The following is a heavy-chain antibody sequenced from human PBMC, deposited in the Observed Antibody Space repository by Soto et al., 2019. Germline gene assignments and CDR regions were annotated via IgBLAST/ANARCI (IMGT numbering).Heavy chain of an antibody. D-gene: IGHD4-17*01. CDR3: AKGYGSYCDS. J-gene: IGHJ4*02. CDR1: GFSFRNYW. Sequence: EVQLVESGGGLVQPGGSLRLSCAASGFSFRNYWMSWVRQDPGKGLEWVLSIKHDGSETYSVDSVKGRFTSSRDNAENSVSLQMHSLRAEDTAVYFFAKGYGSYCDSWGQGTLVTVSS. V-gene: IGHV3-7*03. CDR2: IKHDGSET.